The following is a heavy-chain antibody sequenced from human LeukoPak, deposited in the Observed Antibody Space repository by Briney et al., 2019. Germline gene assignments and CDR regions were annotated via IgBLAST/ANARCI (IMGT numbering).Heavy chain of an antibody. CDR2: IYYSGST. CDR3: ASRSSGWYGRVDY. CDR1: GGSISSSSYY. D-gene: IGHD6-19*01. Sequence: SETLSLTCTVSGGSISSSSYYWGWIRQPPGRGLEWIGSIYYSGSTYYNPSLKSRVTISVDTSKNQFSLKLSSVTAADTAVYYCASRSSGWYGRVDYWGQGTLATVSS. J-gene: IGHJ4*02. V-gene: IGHV4-39*01.